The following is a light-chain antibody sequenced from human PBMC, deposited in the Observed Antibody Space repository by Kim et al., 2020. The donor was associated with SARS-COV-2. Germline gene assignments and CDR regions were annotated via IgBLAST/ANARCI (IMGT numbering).Light chain of an antibody. Sequence: SASVGDRVTITCQASQDISNDLNWYQQKPGKAPKLLIYDASNLETGVPSRFSGRGSGTDFTFTISSLQSEYIATYYCQQYDNLLTFGGGTKVDIK. CDR1: QDISND. V-gene: IGKV1-33*01. CDR2: DAS. J-gene: IGKJ4*01. CDR3: QQYDNLLT.